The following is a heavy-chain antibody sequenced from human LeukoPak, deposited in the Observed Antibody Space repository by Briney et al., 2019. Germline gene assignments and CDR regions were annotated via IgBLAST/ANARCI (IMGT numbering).Heavy chain of an antibody. CDR1: GFTFDDYA. Sequence: PGGSLSLSCAASGFTFDDYAMHWVRQAPGKGLEWVSLISWDGGSTYYADSVKGRFTISRDNSKNSLYLQMNSLRAEDTALYYCAKGGTSSGIGYWGQGTLVTVSS. V-gene: IGHV3-43D*03. CDR3: AKGGTSSGIGY. CDR2: ISWDGGST. J-gene: IGHJ4*02. D-gene: IGHD1-26*01.